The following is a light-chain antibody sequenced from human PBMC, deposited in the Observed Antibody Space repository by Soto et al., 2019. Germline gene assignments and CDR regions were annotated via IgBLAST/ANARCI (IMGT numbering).Light chain of an antibody. J-gene: IGKJ2*01. V-gene: IGKV1-5*03. CDR1: ESISRY. CDR2: KAS. CDR3: QQYNSYSYT. Sequence: DIQMTQSPSTLSASVGDRVTITCRASESISRYLAWYQQKPGKAPKLLIYKASSLESGVPSRFTGSGSGTEFTLTISSLQPDDFATYYCQQYNSYSYTFXQGTKVDIK.